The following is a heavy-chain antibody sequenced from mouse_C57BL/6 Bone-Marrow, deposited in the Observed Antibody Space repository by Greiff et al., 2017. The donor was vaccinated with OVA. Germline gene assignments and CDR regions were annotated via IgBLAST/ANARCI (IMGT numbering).Heavy chain of an antibody. J-gene: IGHJ4*01. V-gene: IGHV5-2*01. Sequence: EVKVVESGGGLVQPGESLKLSCESNEYEFPSHDMSWVRKTPEKRLELVAAINSDGGSTYYPDTMERRFIISRDNTKKTLYLQMSSLRSEDTALYYCARAGTAQATLGAMDYWGQGTSVTVSS. CDR1: EYEFPSHD. CDR2: INSDGGST. CDR3: ARAGTAQATLGAMDY. D-gene: IGHD3-2*02.